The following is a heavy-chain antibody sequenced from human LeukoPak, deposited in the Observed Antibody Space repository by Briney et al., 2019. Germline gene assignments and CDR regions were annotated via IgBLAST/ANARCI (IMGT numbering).Heavy chain of an antibody. V-gene: IGHV3-48*03. J-gene: IGHJ4*02. D-gene: IGHD3-10*02. CDR1: GFTFSDYE. CDR3: ARGALHVFDY. CDR2: ISTSGSTT. Sequence: GGSLRLSCAASGFTFSDYEINWVRQAPGKGLEWVSCISTSGSTTYYADSVKGRFTISRDNAKNSLFLQMNTLTAGDTAVYYCARGALHVFDYWGQGTPVTVSS.